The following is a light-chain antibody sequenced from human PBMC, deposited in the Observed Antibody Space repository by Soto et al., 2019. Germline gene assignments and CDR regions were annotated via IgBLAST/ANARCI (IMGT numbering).Light chain of an antibody. CDR2: GAS. J-gene: IGKJ1*01. V-gene: IGKV3-20*01. Sequence: EIVLTQSPGTLSLSPGERATLSCRASQSVSSSFFAWYQQKPRHAPMLLICGASSRATGIPARFSGSGSGTDFTLTISRLESEDFAVYYCQQYDSWPWTFGQGTKVEIK. CDR3: QQYDSWPWT. CDR1: QSVSSSF.